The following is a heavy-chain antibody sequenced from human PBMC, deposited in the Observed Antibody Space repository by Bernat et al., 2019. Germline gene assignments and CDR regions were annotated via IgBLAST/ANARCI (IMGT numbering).Heavy chain of an antibody. CDR2: IYHSGST. J-gene: IGHJ5*02. Sequence: QVQLQESGPGLVKPSETLSLTCAVSGYSISSGYYWGWIRQPPGKGLEWIGSIYHSGSTYYNPSLKSRVTISVDTSKNQFSLKLSSVTAADTAVYYCARVFYGGNSDNWFDPWGQGTLVTVSS. CDR1: GYSISSGYY. V-gene: IGHV4-38-2*01. D-gene: IGHD4-23*01. CDR3: ARVFYGGNSDNWFDP.